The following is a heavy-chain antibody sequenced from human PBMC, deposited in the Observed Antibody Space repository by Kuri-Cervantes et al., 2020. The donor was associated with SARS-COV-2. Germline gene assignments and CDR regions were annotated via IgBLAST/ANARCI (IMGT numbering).Heavy chain of an antibody. D-gene: IGHD2-2*01. J-gene: IGHJ4*02. Sequence: GGSLRLSCAASGFTFSSYAMSWVRQAPGKGLEWVSAISGSGGSTYYADSVKGRFTISRDNSKNTLYLQMNSLRAEDTAVYYCAKAGKKEGYCSSTSCYLDSDYWGQGTLVTVS. V-gene: IGHV3-23*01. CDR2: ISGSGGST. CDR1: GFTFSSYA. CDR3: AKAGKKEGYCSSTSCYLDSDY.